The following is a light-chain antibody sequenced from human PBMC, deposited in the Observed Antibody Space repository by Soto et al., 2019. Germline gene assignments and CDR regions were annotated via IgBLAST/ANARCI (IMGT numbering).Light chain of an antibody. Sequence: EIVLTQSPGTLSLSPGERATLSCRASQSVSSSHLAWYQQKPGQAPRLLIYGASNRATGIPDRFTGSWSGTDFTLTISRLEPEDFAVYYCQQYGTSPSYTFGQGTKLQIK. CDR3: QQYGTSPSYT. CDR1: QSVSSSH. J-gene: IGKJ2*01. V-gene: IGKV3-20*01. CDR2: GAS.